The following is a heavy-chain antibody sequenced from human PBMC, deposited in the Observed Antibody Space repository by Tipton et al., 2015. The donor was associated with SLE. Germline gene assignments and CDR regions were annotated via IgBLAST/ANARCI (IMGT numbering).Heavy chain of an antibody. CDR1: GGSISSYY. J-gene: IGHJ4*02. CDR3: ASHDSSGYFDY. V-gene: IGHV4-59*12. D-gene: IGHD3-22*01. Sequence: TLSLTWTVSGGSISSYYWSWIRQPPGKGLEWIGYIYYSGSTKCNPALKSRVTISVDKSKNQFSLKLSSVTAADTAVYYCASHDSSGYFDYWGQGTLVTVSS. CDR2: IYYSGST.